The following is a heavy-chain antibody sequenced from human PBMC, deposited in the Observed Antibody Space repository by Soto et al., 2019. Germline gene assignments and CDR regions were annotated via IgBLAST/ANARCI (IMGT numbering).Heavy chain of an antibody. J-gene: IGHJ4*02. CDR2: IWYDGSNK. CDR1: GFTFSSYG. D-gene: IGHD2-15*01. CDR3: ARDLGDIVVVVAADY. Sequence: GGSLRLSCAASGFTFSSYGMHWVRQAPGKGLEWVAVIWYDGSNKYYADSVKGRFTISRDNSKNTLYLQMNSLRAEDTAVYYCARDLGDIVVVVAADYWGQGTLVTVSS. V-gene: IGHV3-33*01.